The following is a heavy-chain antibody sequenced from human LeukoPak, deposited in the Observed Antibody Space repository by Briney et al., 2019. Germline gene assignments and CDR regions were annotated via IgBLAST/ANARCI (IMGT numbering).Heavy chain of an antibody. Sequence: GRSLRLSCAASGFTFSSYGMHWVRQAPGKGLEWVAVISYDGSNKYYADSVKGRFTISRDNSKNTLYLQMNSLRAEDTAVYYCARDRYCGGDCYYYWGQGTLVTVSS. CDR1: GFTFSSYG. CDR3: ARDRYCGGDCYYY. V-gene: IGHV3-30*03. J-gene: IGHJ4*02. D-gene: IGHD2-21*01. CDR2: ISYDGSNK.